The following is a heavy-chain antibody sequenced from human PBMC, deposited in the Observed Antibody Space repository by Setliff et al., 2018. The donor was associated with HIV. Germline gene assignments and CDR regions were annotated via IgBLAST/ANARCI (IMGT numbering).Heavy chain of an antibody. CDR3: ARGSAPNIVVAASLDI. J-gene: IGHJ4*01. D-gene: IGHD6-19*01. V-gene: IGHV1-18*01. Sequence: ASVKVSCKAPGYNFITFGINWVRQAPGQGLEWMGRISTYSGKTDYAEKFQGRLTMTMDTSTRTFFMELRSLTLGDTSVYYCARGSAPNIVVAASLDIWGPGTLVTVSS. CDR2: ISTYSGKT. CDR1: GYNFITFG.